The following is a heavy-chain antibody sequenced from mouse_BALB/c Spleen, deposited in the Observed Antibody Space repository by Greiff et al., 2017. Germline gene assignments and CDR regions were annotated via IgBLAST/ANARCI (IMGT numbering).Heavy chain of an antibody. CDR3: ARSYYGSYYYAMDY. D-gene: IGHD1-1*01. V-gene: IGHV2-2*02. Sequence: VQLQQSGPGLVQPSQSLSITCTVSGFSLTSYGVHCVRQSPGKGLEWLGVIWSGGSTDYNAAFISRLSISKDNSKSQVFFKMNSLQANDTAIYYCARSYYGSYYYAMDYWGQGTSVTVSS. J-gene: IGHJ4*01. CDR2: IWSGGST. CDR1: GFSLTSYG.